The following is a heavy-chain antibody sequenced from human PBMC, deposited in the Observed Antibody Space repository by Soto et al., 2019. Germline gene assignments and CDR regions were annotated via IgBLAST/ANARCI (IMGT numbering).Heavy chain of an antibody. CDR2: ISYNGRT. CDR1: GGSISNYY. CDR3: ARAPGYFDY. J-gene: IGHJ4*02. V-gene: IGHV4-59*01. Sequence: SETLSLTCTVSGGSISNYYWSWIRQPPGKGLEWIGYISYNGRTTYNPSLKSRVTISVDTSKNQFSLKMISLTAADTAVYYCARAPGYFDYWGQGTLVTVSS.